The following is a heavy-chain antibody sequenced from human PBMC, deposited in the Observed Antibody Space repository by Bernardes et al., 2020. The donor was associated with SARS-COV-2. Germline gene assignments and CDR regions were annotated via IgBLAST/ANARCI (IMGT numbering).Heavy chain of an antibody. CDR3: ARHPLVGGVDY. Sequence: ETLALTCTVSGDSLSSRSYYWGWIRHPPGKGLEWIGSIPYSGRTYYSPSLKSRVTITVDTSKNQFSLNLDSVTATDTAVYYCARHPLVGGVDYWGQGTLVTVS. V-gene: IGHV4-39*01. CDR1: GDSLSSRSYY. CDR2: IPYSGRT. J-gene: IGHJ4*01. D-gene: IGHD2-8*02.